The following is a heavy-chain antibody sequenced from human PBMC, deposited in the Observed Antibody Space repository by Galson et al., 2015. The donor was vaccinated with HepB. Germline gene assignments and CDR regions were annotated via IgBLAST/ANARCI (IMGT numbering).Heavy chain of an antibody. J-gene: IGHJ3*02. CDR1: GDSVSSNSAA. Sequence: CAISGDSVSSNSAAWNWIRQSPSRGLEWLGRTYYRSKWYNDYAVSVKSRITINPDTSKNQFSLQLSSVTAADTAVYYCARAVYWSGYGDAFDIWGQGTMVTVSS. CDR2: TYYRSKWYN. V-gene: IGHV6-1*01. CDR3: ARAVYWSGYGDAFDI. D-gene: IGHD3-3*01.